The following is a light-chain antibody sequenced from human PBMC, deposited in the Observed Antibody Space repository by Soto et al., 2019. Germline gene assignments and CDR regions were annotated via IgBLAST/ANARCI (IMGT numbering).Light chain of an antibody. Sequence: EIVMTQSPDTLSVSPGERATLSCRASQSVSNYLAWYQHKPGQAPRLLIFAASTRATGIPARFSGSGSGTEFTLTISSLQSEDLAVYYGQQYNNWPSFTFGPGTKVDIK. CDR3: QQYNNWPSFT. CDR1: QSVSNY. V-gene: IGKV3-15*01. J-gene: IGKJ3*01. CDR2: AAS.